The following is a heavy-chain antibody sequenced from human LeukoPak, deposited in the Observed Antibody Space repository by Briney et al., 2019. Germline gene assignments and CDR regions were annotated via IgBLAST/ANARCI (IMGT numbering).Heavy chain of an antibody. J-gene: IGHJ3*02. Sequence: TGGFLRLSCAASGFTFSDYYMTWIRQAPGKGLEWVSYISASATTIYYADSVKGRFTISRDNAKNSLYLRMNSLRAEDTAVYYCARLRGASGRYDAFDIWGQGTMVTVSS. D-gene: IGHD3-10*01. V-gene: IGHV3-11*01. CDR3: ARLRGASGRYDAFDI. CDR2: ISASATTI. CDR1: GFTFSDYY.